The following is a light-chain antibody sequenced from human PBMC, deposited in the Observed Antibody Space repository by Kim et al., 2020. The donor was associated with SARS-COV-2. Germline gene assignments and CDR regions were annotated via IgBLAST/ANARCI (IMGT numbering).Light chain of an antibody. CDR3: QQRSNGYT. CDR1: ESVGNY. CDR2: DAS. V-gene: IGKV3-11*01. J-gene: IGKJ2*01. Sequence: EIVLTQSPGTLSLSPGERATLSCRASESVGNYLAWYQQKPGQAPSLLISDASDRATDIPARFSGSGSGTDFTLTISSLEPEDFAVYYCQQRSNGYTFGQGTKLEI.